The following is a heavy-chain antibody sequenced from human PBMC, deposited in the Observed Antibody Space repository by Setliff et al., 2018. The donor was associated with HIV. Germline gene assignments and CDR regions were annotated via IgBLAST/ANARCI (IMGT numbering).Heavy chain of an antibody. CDR2: IHSSGST. J-gene: IGHJ4*02. CDR3: ASGEDSGSYGEPFDS. Sequence: NPSETLSLTCTVSGDSISSSRNYWGWIRQPPGKGLEWIGNIHSSGSTYYNPSLKSRVIISVDTSNNQFSLKLSSVTAADTAVYYCASGEDSGSYGEPFDSWGQGTLVTVSS. V-gene: IGHV4-39*01. CDR1: GDSISSSRNY. D-gene: IGHD1-26*01.